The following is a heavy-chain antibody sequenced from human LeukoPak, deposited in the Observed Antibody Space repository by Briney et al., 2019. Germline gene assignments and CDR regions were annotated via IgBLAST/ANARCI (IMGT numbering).Heavy chain of an antibody. J-gene: IGHJ5*02. CDR3: ARLRGRAWFDP. CDR1: GGSISSYY. CDR2: ISYSGST. V-gene: IGHV4-59*08. D-gene: IGHD1-26*01. Sequence: SETLSLTCTASGGSISSYYWSWIRQPPGKGLGWVGYISYSGSTNYNPSLKSRVTISVDTSKNQFSLKLSSVTAADTAVYYGARLRGRAWFDPWGQGTLVTVSS.